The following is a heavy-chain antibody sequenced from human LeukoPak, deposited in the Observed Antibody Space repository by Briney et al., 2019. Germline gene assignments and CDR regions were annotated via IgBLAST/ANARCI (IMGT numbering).Heavy chain of an antibody. CDR3: ARTTYYYGSGSYWFDP. J-gene: IGHJ5*02. CDR1: GFSLSTSGMR. Sequence: SGPALVKPTQTLTLTCTFSGFSLSTSGMRVSWIRQPPGKALEWLARIDWDDDKFYSTSLKTRLTISKDTSKNQVVLTMTNMDPVGTATYYCARTTYYYGSGSYWFDPWGQGTLVTVSS. D-gene: IGHD3-10*01. CDR2: IDWDDDK. V-gene: IGHV2-70*04.